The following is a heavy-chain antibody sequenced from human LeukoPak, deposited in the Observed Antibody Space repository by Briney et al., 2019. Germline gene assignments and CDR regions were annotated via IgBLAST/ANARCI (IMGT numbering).Heavy chain of an antibody. J-gene: IGHJ6*03. CDR1: GGSFSGYY. CDR3: ARGGPSGGSSVRYYYYYFMDV. CDR2: INHSGST. Sequence: SETLSLTCAVYGGSFSGYYWSWIRQPPGKGLEWIGEINHSGSTNYNPSLKSRVTISVETSKNQFSLKLSSVTAADTAVYDCARGGPSGGSSVRYYYYYFMDVWGEGTTVTVS. V-gene: IGHV4-34*01. D-gene: IGHD2-15*01.